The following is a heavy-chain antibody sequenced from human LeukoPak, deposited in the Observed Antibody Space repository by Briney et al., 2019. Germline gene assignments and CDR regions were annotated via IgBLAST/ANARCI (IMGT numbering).Heavy chain of an antibody. CDR1: GFTFDNFG. D-gene: IGHD3-22*01. CDR3: ARDLFSSGSPHWGY. CDR2: ISGSASHI. J-gene: IGHJ4*02. V-gene: IGHV3-21*01. Sequence: PGGSLRLSCAASGFTFDNFGMHWVRQAPGKGLEWVSFISGSASHIFYADSVKGRFTMSRDNAKNSMYLQINSLRAEDTAVYYCARDLFSSGSPHWGYWGQGTLVIVSS.